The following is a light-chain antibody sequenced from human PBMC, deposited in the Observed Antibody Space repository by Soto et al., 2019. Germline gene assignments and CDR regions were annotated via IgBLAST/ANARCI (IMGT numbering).Light chain of an antibody. CDR3: CSYASSSSYV. Sequence: QSVLTQPASVSGSPGQSITISCSGTTSDVGGYNLVSWYQQHTAKAPKLLIYEGTQRPSGVSSRFSGSKSGNTASLTISGLQAEDEADYYCCSYASSSSYVFGTWPKVTV. V-gene: IGLV2-23*01. J-gene: IGLJ1*01. CDR2: EGT. CDR1: TSDVGGYNL.